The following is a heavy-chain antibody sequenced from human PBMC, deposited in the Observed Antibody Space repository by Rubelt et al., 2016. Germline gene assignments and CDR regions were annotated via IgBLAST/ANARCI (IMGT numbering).Heavy chain of an antibody. CDR1: GGSISSYY. J-gene: IGHJ6*02. V-gene: IGHV4-59*01. CDR2: IYYSGST. CDR3: ARGGAVAPAYGMAV. Sequence: QVQLQESGPGLVKPSETLSLTCTVSGGSISSYYWSWIRQPPGKGLEWIGYIYYSGSTNYNPSLKGGVTISGETSKNQVSLKLGSVTAADTAVYYCARGGAVAPAYGMAVWGQGTTVTVSS. D-gene: IGHD6-19*01.